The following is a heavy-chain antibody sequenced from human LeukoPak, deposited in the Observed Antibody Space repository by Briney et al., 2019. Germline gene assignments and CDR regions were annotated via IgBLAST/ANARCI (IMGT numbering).Heavy chain of an antibody. V-gene: IGHV4-34*01. J-gene: IGHJ4*02. D-gene: IGHD6-13*01. Sequence: PETLSLTCAVYGGSFSGYYWSWIRQPPGKGLEWIGEINHSGSTNYNPSLKSRVTISVDTPKNQFSLKLSSVTAADTAVYYCARDYSKYSSSWILFDYWGQGTLVTVSS. CDR1: GGSFSGYY. CDR2: INHSGST. CDR3: ARDYSKYSSSWILFDY.